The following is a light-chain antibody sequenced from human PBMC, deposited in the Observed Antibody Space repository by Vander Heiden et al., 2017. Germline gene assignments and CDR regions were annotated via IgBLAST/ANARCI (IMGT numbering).Light chain of an antibody. Sequence: DVVMTQTPLPSPVTLGQPATISCRSSQSLVYSDGNIYLSWFHQRPGQPPRLLIYKISDRLSGVPDRFSGSGAGTDFTLKISRVEAEDVGVYYCLQTSYFPYTFGQGTKLEIK. CDR2: KIS. CDR1: QSLVYSDGNIY. J-gene: IGKJ2*01. CDR3: LQTSYFPYT. V-gene: IGKV2-24*01.